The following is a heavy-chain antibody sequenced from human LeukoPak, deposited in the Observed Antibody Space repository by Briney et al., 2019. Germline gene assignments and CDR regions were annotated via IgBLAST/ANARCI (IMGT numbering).Heavy chain of an antibody. Sequence: GGSLRLSCAASGFTFSSYEMNWVRQAPGKGREWVSYISSSGTTIYYADSVKGRFTISRDNAKNSLSLQMNSLRAEDTAVYYCARDRNYYFDYWGQGTLVTVSS. CDR1: GFTFSSYE. V-gene: IGHV3-48*03. CDR2: ISSSGTTI. J-gene: IGHJ4*02. D-gene: IGHD1-7*01. CDR3: ARDRNYYFDY.